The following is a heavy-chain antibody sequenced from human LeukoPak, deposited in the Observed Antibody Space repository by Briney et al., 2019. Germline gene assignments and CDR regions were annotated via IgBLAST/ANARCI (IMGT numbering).Heavy chain of an antibody. CDR3: ARGYCSSTSCYTHYYYYGMDV. J-gene: IGHJ6*02. CDR2: ISSSGSTI. Sequence: QPGGSLRLSRAASGFTFSSYEMNWVRQAPGKGLEWVSYISSSGSTIYYADSVKGRFTISRDNAKNSLYLQMNSLRAEDTAVYYCARGYCSSTSCYTHYYYYGMDVWGQGTTVTVSS. V-gene: IGHV3-48*03. D-gene: IGHD2-2*02. CDR1: GFTFSSYE.